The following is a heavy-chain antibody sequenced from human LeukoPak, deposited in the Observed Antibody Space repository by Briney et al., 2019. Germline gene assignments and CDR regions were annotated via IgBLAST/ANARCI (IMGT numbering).Heavy chain of an antibody. CDR3: ASSYCSGGSCYLGFDY. V-gene: IGHV3-21*01. CDR1: GFTFSSYS. Sequence: GGSLRLSCAASGFTFSSYSMNWVRQAPGKGLEWVSSISSSSSYIYYADSVKGRFTISRDNAKNSLYLQMNSLRAEDTAVYYCASSYCSGGSCYLGFDYWGQGTLVTVSS. CDR2: ISSSSSYI. D-gene: IGHD2-15*01. J-gene: IGHJ4*02.